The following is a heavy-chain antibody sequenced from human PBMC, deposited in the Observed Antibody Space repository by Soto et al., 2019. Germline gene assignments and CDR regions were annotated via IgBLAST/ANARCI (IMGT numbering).Heavy chain of an antibody. Sequence: GESLKISCKGSGYSFTSYWIGWVRQMPGKGLEWMGIIYPGDSDTRYSPSFQGQVTISADKSISTAYLQWSSLKASDTAMYYCARHQPRGHIAEASNWFDPWGQGTLVPVSS. J-gene: IGHJ5*02. D-gene: IGHD6-13*01. CDR3: ARHQPRGHIAEASNWFDP. CDR1: GYSFTSYW. V-gene: IGHV5-51*01. CDR2: IYPGDSDT.